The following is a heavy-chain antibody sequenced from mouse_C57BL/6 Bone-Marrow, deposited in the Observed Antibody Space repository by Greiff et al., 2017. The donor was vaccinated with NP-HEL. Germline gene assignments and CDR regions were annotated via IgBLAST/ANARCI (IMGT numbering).Heavy chain of an antibody. Sequence: VQLQQPGAELVRPGSSVKLSCKASGYTFTSYWMDWVKQRPGQGLEWIGNIYPSDSETHYNQKFKDKATLTVDKSSSTAYMQLSSLTSEDSAVYYCARGLGPAWLAYGGQGTLVTVSA. D-gene: IGHD4-1*01. J-gene: IGHJ3*01. CDR3: ARGLGPAWLAY. CDR1: GYTFTSYW. CDR2: IYPSDSET. V-gene: IGHV1-61*01.